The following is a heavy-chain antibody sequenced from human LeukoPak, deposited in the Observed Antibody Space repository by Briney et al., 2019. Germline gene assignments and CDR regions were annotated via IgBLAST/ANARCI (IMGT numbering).Heavy chain of an antibody. Sequence: PGGSLRLSCAASGFTFSNYAISWVRQAPGEGLEWVSAISASGGTTYYRDSVKGRFTISRDNSKNTLYLQIYGLRAEDTAVYYCAKDADYYGSGSFNYWGQGTLVTVSS. CDR2: ISASGGTT. J-gene: IGHJ4*02. CDR3: AKDADYYGSGSFNY. V-gene: IGHV3-23*01. CDR1: GFTFSNYA. D-gene: IGHD3-10*01.